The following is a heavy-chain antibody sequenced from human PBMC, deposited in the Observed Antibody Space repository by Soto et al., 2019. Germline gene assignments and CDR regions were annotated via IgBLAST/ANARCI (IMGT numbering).Heavy chain of an antibody. V-gene: IGHV4-39*01. CDR1: GGSISSSSYY. D-gene: IGHD4-17*01. CDR3: SRHDYGDYVFDY. CDR2: IYYSGST. J-gene: IGHJ4*02. Sequence: PSETLSLTCTVSGGSISSSSYYWGWIRQPPGKGLEWIGSIYYSGSTHCNPSLKSRVTISVDTSKNQFSLKLSSVTAADTAVYYCSRHDYGDYVFDYWGQGTLVTVSS.